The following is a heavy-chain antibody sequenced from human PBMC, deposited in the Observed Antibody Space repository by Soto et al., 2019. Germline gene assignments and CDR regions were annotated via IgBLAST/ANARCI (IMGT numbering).Heavy chain of an antibody. J-gene: IGHJ6*02. D-gene: IGHD3-3*01. CDR3: ARAARRVTIFPIPPSHYYYGMDV. CDR2: INPNSGGT. Sequence: ASVKVSCKASGYTFTGYYMHWVRQAPGQGLEWMGWINPNSGGTNYAQKFQGWVTMTRDTSISTAYMELSRLRSDDTAVYYCARAARRVTIFPIPPSHYYYGMDVWGQGTTVTVSS. V-gene: IGHV1-2*04. CDR1: GYTFTGYY.